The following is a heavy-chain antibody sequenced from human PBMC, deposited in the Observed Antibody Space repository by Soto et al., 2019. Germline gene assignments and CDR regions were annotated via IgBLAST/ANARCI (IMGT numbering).Heavy chain of an antibody. CDR1: GFTFSSYW. D-gene: IGHD3-16*02. J-gene: IGHJ4*02. CDR3: ARDGNYDYIWGRYRYGYFDY. CDR2: IKQDGSEK. V-gene: IGHV3-7*01. Sequence: GGSLRLSCAASGFTFSSYWMSWVRQAPGKGLEWVANIKQDGSEKYYVDSVKGRFTISRDNAKNSLYLQMNSLRAEDTAVYYCARDGNYDYIWGRYRYGYFDYWGQGTLVTVSS.